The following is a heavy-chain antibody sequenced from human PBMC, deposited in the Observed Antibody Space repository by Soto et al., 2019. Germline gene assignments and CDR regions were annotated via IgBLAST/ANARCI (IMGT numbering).Heavy chain of an antibody. CDR1: GGTFTTYD. V-gene: IGHV1-69*06. D-gene: IGHD6-19*01. CDR2: IIPLFDAT. CDR3: ARDRSSSWYNGTFYFDS. J-gene: IGHJ4*02. Sequence: QVQLVQSGAEVRKPGSSVKVSCKASGGTFTTYDISWVRQAPGQGIEWMGGIIPLFDATKYAQKFQGRVTITADKSTGTAYMELSSLRSEDTAMYYCARDRSSSWYNGTFYFDSWGKGTLVTVS.